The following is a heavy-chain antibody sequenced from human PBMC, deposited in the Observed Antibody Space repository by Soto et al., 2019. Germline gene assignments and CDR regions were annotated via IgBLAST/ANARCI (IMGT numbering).Heavy chain of an antibody. V-gene: IGHV4-4*02. Sequence: ASETLSLPCAVSGGFLRRSKWWSWVRQPPGKGLEWIGEIYHSGSTYYNPSLKSRVTISVDRSKNQFSLKLSSVTAADTAVYYCARVPGLWGQGTLVTVSS. CDR1: GGFLRRSKW. D-gene: IGHD7-27*01. CDR2: IYHSGST. CDR3: ARVPGL. J-gene: IGHJ4*02.